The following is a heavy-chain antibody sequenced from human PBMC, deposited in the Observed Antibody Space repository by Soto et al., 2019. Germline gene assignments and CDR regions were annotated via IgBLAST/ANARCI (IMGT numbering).Heavy chain of an antibody. J-gene: IGHJ4*02. CDR1: GGSFGNSA. CDR2: FIPVYRTL. CDR3: ATGVIWIGYFTVDS. V-gene: IGHV1-69*13. D-gene: IGHD3-3*01. Sequence: ASVKVSCKASGGSFGNSAINWVRQTPGQGLEWLGGFIPVYRTLNYAQKLQGRVTITADESTGTAYMTLSSLASDDTAVYYCATGVIWIGYFTVDSWGQGTRVTVSS.